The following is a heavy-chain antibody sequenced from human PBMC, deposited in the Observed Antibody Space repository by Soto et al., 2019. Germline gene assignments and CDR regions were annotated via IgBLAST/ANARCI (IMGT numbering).Heavy chain of an antibody. CDR3: ARTAPMDAGDKYYYDF. V-gene: IGHV1-69*13. CDR2: IIPFFGTA. CDR1: GGTFSTFG. J-gene: IGHJ4*02. Sequence: GASVKVSCKTSGGTFSTFGISWVRQAPGQGLEWMGGIIPFFGTAEYSQKFEDRITITADESTNTVYMDLISLTSEDTAIYYCARTAPMDAGDKYYYDFWGQGALVTVSS. D-gene: IGHD3-16*01.